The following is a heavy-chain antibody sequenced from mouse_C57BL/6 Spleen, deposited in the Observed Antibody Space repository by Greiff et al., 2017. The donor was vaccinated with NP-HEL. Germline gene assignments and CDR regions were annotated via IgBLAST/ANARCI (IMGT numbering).Heavy chain of an antibody. CDR1: GYSITSGYD. CDR2: ISYSGST. J-gene: IGHJ3*01. V-gene: IGHV3-1*01. CDR3: ARDYGSSSPFAY. Sequence: EVQLQQSGPGMVKPSQSLSLTCTVTGYSITSGYDWHWIRHFPGNKLEWMGYISYSGSTNYNPSLKSRISITHDTSKNHFFLKLNSVTTEDTATYYGARDYGSSSPFAYWGQGTLVTVSA. D-gene: IGHD1-1*01.